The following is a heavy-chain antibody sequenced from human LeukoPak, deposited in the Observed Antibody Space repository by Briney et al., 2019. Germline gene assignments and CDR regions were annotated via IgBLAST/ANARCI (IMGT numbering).Heavy chain of an antibody. CDR1: GFTFSTYA. CDR2: ISVGGSTT. V-gene: IGHV3-23*01. Sequence: GGSLRLSCAATGFTFSTYAMSWVRQAPGKGLEWVSAISVGGSTTYYADSVKGRFTISRDNSKNTLYLQMNSLRGEDTAVYYCARAMTSVPFFDYWGQGTLVTVSS. CDR3: ARAMTSVPFFDY. J-gene: IGHJ4*02. D-gene: IGHD4-17*01.